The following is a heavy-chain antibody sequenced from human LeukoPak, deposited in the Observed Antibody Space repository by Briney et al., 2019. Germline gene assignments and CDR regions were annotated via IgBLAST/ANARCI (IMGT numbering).Heavy chain of an antibody. CDR3: ARGKRGYSYGYFDY. D-gene: IGHD5-18*01. V-gene: IGHV1-2*02. CDR2: INPNSGGT. CDR1: GYTFTGHY. J-gene: IGHJ4*02. Sequence: GASVTVSRKASGYTFTGHYMHWVRQAPGQTLEWMGWINPNSGGTNYAQKFQGRVTMTRDTSISTAYMELSRLRSDDTAVYYCARGKRGYSYGYFDYWGQGTLVTVSS.